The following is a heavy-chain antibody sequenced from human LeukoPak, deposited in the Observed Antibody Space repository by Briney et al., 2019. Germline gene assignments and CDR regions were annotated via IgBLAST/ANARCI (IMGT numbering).Heavy chain of an antibody. Sequence: GGSLRLSCAASGFIVSDNYMSWVRQAPGKGLEWVSVIYSGGSTYYADSVKGRFTISRDNSKSTLYLQMKSLRAEDTAVYYCARLGVRGVIPDYWGQGTLVTVSS. J-gene: IGHJ4*02. V-gene: IGHV3-53*01. CDR1: GFIVSDNY. CDR2: IYSGGST. D-gene: IGHD3-10*01. CDR3: ARLGVRGVIPDY.